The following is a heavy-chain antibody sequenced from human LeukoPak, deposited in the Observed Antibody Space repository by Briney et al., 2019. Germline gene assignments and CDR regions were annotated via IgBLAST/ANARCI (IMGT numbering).Heavy chain of an antibody. Sequence: GGSLRLSCAASGFTFSSYGMHWVRQAPGKGLEWVAFIRYDGSNKYYADSVKGRFTISRDNSKNTLYLQMNSLRAEDTAVYYCAKDPTYYYDSSGLSLWGQGTMVTVSS. J-gene: IGHJ3*01. CDR2: IRYDGSNK. CDR1: GFTFSSYG. CDR3: AKDPTYYYDSSGLSL. D-gene: IGHD3-22*01. V-gene: IGHV3-30*02.